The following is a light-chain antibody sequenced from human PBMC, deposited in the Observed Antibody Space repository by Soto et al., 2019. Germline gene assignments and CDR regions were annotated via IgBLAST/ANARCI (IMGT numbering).Light chain of an antibody. CDR2: AAS. CDR3: QQYNGYSRT. V-gene: IGKV1-17*01. J-gene: IGKJ1*01. Sequence: IQVTPAPSSLSASVGDRVTITCRTSQDIRNDLGWYQQKPGKAPKRLIYAASSLQSGVPSRFSGSGSGTEITLTISSMQPDDFATFYCQQYNGYSRTFGQGTKVDI. CDR1: QDIRND.